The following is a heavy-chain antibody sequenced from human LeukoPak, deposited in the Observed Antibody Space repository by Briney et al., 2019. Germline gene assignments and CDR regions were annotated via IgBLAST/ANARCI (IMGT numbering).Heavy chain of an antibody. CDR2: IYPGDSDT. Sequence: GESLKISCQGSGYSFTTYWIGWVRQMPAKGLECMGIIYPGDSDTTYSPSFQGQVTISADKSITTAYLQLSSLKASDTAIYYCARRVNTGYYFDYWGQGTLVTVSS. D-gene: IGHD2-8*02. J-gene: IGHJ4*02. CDR3: ARRVNTGYYFDY. V-gene: IGHV5-51*01. CDR1: GYSFTTYW.